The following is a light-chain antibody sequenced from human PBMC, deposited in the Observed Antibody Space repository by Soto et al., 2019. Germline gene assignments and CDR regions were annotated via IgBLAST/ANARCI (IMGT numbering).Light chain of an antibody. V-gene: IGLV2-14*03. Sequence: QSALTQPASVSGSLGQSITISCTGTSSDIGAYHFVSWYQQRPGKAPKLIIYDVAHRPLGVSNRFSGSKSGNTASLTISGLQAEDEADFYCSSYTTSSTLVFGGGTQLTVL. CDR3: SSYTTSSTLV. CDR2: DVA. CDR1: SSDIGAYHF. J-gene: IGLJ2*01.